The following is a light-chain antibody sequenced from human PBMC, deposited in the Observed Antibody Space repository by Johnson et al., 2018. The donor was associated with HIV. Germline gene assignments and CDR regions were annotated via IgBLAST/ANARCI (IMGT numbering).Light chain of an antibody. CDR3: SAWDDSLKGHYV. CDR1: SSNIGNNY. V-gene: IGLV1-51*01. CDR2: DNN. Sequence: QSVLTQPPSVSAAPGQKVTISCSGSSSNIGNNYVSWYQQLPGTAPKLLIYDNNQRPSGVPERFSGSKSGTSASLAIRGLQAADETDYYWSAWDDSLKGHYVFGTGTKVTVL. J-gene: IGLJ1*01.